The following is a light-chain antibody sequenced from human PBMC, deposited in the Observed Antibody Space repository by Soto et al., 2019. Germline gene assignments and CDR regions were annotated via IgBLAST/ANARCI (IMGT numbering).Light chain of an antibody. CDR3: QQYGSSPQT. CDR2: GAS. J-gene: IGKJ3*01. CDR1: QSVSSSY. Sequence: EIVLTQSPGTLSLSPGERATLACRASQSVSSSYLARYQQKPVQAPRLLIYGASSRATGIPDRFSGSGSGTDFTLTISRLEPEDFAVYYCQQYGSSPQTFGPGTKVDIK. V-gene: IGKV3-20*01.